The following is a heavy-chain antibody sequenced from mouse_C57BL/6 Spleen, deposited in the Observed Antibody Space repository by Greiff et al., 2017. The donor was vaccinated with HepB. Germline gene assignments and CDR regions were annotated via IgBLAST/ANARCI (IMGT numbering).Heavy chain of an antibody. D-gene: IGHD1-1*01. CDR2: IDPSDSET. CDR3: ARIYYYGSEYFDV. CDR1: GYTFTSYW. J-gene: IGHJ1*03. V-gene: IGHV1-52*01. Sequence: QVQLQQPGAELVRPGSSVKLSCKASGYTFTSYWMHWVKQRPIQGLEWIGNIDPSDSETHYNQKFKDKATLTVDKSSSTAYMQLSSLTSEDSAVYYCARIYYYGSEYFDVWGTGTTVTVSS.